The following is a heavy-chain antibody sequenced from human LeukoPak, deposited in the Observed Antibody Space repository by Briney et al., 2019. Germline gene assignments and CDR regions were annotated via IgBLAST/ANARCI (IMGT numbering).Heavy chain of an antibody. CDR1: GFTFSSYA. J-gene: IGHJ4*02. CDR3: AKVRGSGWYEGFDY. CDR2: ISGSGGST. D-gene: IGHD6-19*01. V-gene: IGHV3-23*01. Sequence: GGSLRLSRAASGFTFSSYAMSWVRQAPGKGLEWVSAISGSGGSTYYADSVKGRFTISRDNSKNTLYLQMNSLRAEDTAVYYCAKVRGSGWYEGFDYWGQGTLVTVSS.